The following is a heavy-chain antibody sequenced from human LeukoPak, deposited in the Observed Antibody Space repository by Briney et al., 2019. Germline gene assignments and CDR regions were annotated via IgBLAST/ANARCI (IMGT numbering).Heavy chain of an antibody. V-gene: IGHV3-23*01. Sequence: GGSLRLSCAASGFTFSSYAMSWVRQAPGKGLEWVSAISGSGGSTYYADSVKGRFTISRDNSKNTLYLQMNSLGAEDTAVYYCAKGSAAAGTGEGYWGQGTLVTVSS. J-gene: IGHJ4*02. D-gene: IGHD6-13*01. CDR1: GFTFSSYA. CDR3: AKGSAAAGTGEGY. CDR2: ISGSGGST.